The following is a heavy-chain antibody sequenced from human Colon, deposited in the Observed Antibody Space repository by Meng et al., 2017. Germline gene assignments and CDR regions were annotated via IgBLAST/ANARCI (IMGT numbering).Heavy chain of an antibody. CDR2: INDSGST. J-gene: IGHJ4*02. D-gene: IGHD3-3*01. CDR1: GGSFSGHY. Sequence: QVQLQQWGAGLLKPSETLSPTCAVYGGSFSGHYWTWIRQPPGKGLEXIGEINDSGSTHYNPSLGSRVTISVDTSKSQFSLKLISVTAADTGVYYCVDSKWSANYWGQGTLVTVSS. V-gene: IGHV4-34*01. CDR3: VDSKWSANY.